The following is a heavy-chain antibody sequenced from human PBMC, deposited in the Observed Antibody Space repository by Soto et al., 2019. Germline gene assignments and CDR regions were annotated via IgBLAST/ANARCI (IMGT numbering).Heavy chain of an antibody. J-gene: IGHJ6*03. Sequence: GSLRLSCAASGFTFSSYAMSWVRQAPGKGLEWVSAISGSGGTTYYADSVKGRSTISRDNSKNTLYLQMNSLRAEDTAVYYCAREGMTTVTTFNYYYMDVWGKGTTVTVS. D-gene: IGHD4-4*01. CDR3: AREGMTTVTTFNYYYMDV. CDR1: GFTFSSYA. CDR2: ISGSGGTT. V-gene: IGHV3-23*01.